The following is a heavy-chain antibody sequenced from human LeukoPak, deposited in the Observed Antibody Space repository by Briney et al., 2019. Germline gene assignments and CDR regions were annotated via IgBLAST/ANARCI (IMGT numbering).Heavy chain of an antibody. CDR3: AKGVLTADNWFAP. CDR2: ISDVST. CDR1: RFTFRSYA. V-gene: IGHV3-23*01. Sequence: PGRSLRLSCAASRFTFRSYAMSWVRQAPGKGLEWVSSISDVSTFYADSVKGRFTISRDDSNNTLYLQMNSLTAEQTDVYYCAKGVLTADNWFAPWGQGTLVTVSS. J-gene: IGHJ5*02. D-gene: IGHD2-21*02.